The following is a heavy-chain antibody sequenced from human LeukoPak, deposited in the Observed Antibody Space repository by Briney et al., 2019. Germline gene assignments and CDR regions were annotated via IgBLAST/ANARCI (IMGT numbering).Heavy chain of an antibody. D-gene: IGHD6-13*01. Sequence: SETLSLTCAVYGGSFSGYYWSWIRQPPGKGLEWIGENNHSGSTNYNPSLKSRVTISVDTSKNQFSLKLSSVTAADTAVYYCARGLPGSSSWYPHYFDYWGQGTLVTVSS. CDR2: NNHSGST. CDR1: GGSFSGYY. CDR3: ARGLPGSSSWYPHYFDY. V-gene: IGHV4-34*01. J-gene: IGHJ4*02.